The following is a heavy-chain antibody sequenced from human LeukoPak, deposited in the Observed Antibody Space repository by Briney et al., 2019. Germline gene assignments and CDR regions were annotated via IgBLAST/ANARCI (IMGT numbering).Heavy chain of an antibody. D-gene: IGHD1-26*01. V-gene: IGHV3-20*04. CDR1: GFMFADYG. Sequence: RPGGSLRLSCAASGFMFADYGMTWVRQVPGKGLEWVSGINWNGGSTGYVDSVKGRFTISRDNAKNTLYLQMNSLRAEDTAVYYCARGATYAYYQDYWGQGTLVTVSS. J-gene: IGHJ4*02. CDR3: ARGATYAYYQDY. CDR2: INWNGGST.